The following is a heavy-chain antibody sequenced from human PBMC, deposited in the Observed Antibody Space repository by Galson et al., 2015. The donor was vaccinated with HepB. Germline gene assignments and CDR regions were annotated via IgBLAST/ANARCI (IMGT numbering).Heavy chain of an antibody. V-gene: IGHV7-4-1*02. J-gene: IGHJ4*02. CDR2: INTNTGNP. CDR3: AREGDILTGYSYYFDY. CDR1: GYTFTSYA. D-gene: IGHD3-9*01. Sequence: GYTFTSYAMNWVRQAPGQGLEWMGWINTNTGNPTYAQGFTGRFVFSLDTSVSTAYLQISSLKAEDTAVYYCAREGDILTGYSYYFDYWGQGTLVTVSS.